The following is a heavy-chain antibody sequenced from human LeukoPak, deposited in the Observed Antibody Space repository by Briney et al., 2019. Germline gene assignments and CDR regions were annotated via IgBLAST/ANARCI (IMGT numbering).Heavy chain of an antibody. D-gene: IGHD3-10*01. V-gene: IGHV3-74*01. CDR1: GFTFSSFW. J-gene: IGHJ4*02. Sequence: GGSLRLSCAASGFTFSSFWMHWVRQAPGKGRGWVSDMNEDGTTTRYADSVKGRFTISRDNAKKTLYLQMNNLRAEDTAVYYCARVYYYGSGSYQKGGYFDYWGQGTLVTVSS. CDR2: MNEDGTTT. CDR3: ARVYYYGSGSYQKGGYFDY.